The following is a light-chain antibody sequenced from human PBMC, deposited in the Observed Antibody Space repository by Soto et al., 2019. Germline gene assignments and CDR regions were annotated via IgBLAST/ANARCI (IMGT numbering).Light chain of an antibody. CDR2: GAS. CDR3: QQYNNWPPYT. V-gene: IGKV3-15*01. CDR1: QSVSSN. J-gene: IGKJ2*01. Sequence: EIVLTQYPGTLSLSPGERATLSCRASQSVSSNNLAWYQQRPGQAPRLLIYGASTRATGIPARFSGTGSGTEFTLTISSLQSEDFAFYYCQQYNNWPPYTFGQGTKVDIK.